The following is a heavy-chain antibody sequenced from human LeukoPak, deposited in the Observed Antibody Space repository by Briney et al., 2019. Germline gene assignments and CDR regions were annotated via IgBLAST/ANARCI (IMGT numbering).Heavy chain of an antibody. CDR2: INPYSGNT. Sequence: ASVKVSCKASGYTFTSYYMHWVRQAPGQGLEWMGWINPYSGNTNYTQNLQGRVTMTTDTSTSTAYMELRSLRSDDTAVYYCARGGSDWYGGFLDYWGQGTLVTVSS. CDR1: GYTFTSYY. CDR3: ARGGSDWYGGFLDY. V-gene: IGHV1-18*04. J-gene: IGHJ4*02. D-gene: IGHD6-19*01.